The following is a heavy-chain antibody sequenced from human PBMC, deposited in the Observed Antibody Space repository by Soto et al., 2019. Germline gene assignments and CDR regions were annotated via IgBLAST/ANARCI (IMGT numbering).Heavy chain of an antibody. V-gene: IGHV1-18*01. CDR2: ISAYNGNT. CDR3: ARDRGVAPPVAGNTHYYYYMDV. J-gene: IGHJ6*03. Sequence: QDQLVQSGVEVKKPGASVKVSCKASGYSFTNYGITWVRQAPGQGFEWMGWISAYNGNTNYAQKFQGRVTMPTDASTSTAYLELRSLRSDDTAVYYCARDRGVAPPVAGNTHYYYYMDVWGTGTTVTVSS. CDR1: GYSFTNYG. D-gene: IGHD6-19*01.